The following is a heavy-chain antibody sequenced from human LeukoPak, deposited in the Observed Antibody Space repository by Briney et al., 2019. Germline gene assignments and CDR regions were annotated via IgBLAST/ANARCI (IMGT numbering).Heavy chain of an antibody. CDR1: GYTFTSYD. Sequence: GASVKVSCKASGYTFTSYDINSVRQATGQGLEWMGWMNPNSGNTGYAQKFQGRVTITRNTSISTAYMELSSLRSEDTAVYYCARLRGLWFGEYYYMDVWGKGTTVTVSS. CDR2: MNPNSGNT. D-gene: IGHD3-10*01. J-gene: IGHJ6*03. V-gene: IGHV1-8*03. CDR3: ARLRGLWFGEYYYMDV.